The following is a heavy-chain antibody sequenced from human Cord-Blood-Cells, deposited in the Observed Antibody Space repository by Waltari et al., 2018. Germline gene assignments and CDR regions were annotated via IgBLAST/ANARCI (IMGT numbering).Heavy chain of an antibody. CDR2: TYYRSKWYN. V-gene: IGHV6-1*01. J-gene: IGHJ4*02. CDR1: GDSVSSTSAS. CDR3: AREEVEYSSSSVDY. D-gene: IGHD6-6*01. Sequence: QVQLQQSGPGLVQPSQTLSLTCAISGDSVSSTSASWYWIRQYPSRGLEWLGRTYYRSKWYNDYAVSVKSRITINPDTSKNQFSLQLNSVTPEDTAVYYCAREEVEYSSSSVDYWGQGTLVTVSS.